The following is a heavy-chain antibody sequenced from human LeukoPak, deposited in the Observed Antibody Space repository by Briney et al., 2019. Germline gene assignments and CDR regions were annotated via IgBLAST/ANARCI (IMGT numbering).Heavy chain of an antibody. Sequence: GRSLRLSCAASGFTFSSYAMHWVRQAPGKGLEWVAVISYHGSNKYYADSVKGRFTISRDNSKNTLYLQMNSLRTEDTAVYYCAIQEDYGGNGYGMEVWGQGTTVTVSS. V-gene: IGHV3-30-3*01. D-gene: IGHD4-23*01. J-gene: IGHJ6*02. CDR3: AIQEDYGGNGYGMEV. CDR1: GFTFSSYA. CDR2: ISYHGSNK.